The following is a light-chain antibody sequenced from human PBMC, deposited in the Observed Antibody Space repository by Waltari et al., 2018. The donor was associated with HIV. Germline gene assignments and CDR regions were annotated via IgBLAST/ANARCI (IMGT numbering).Light chain of an antibody. V-gene: IGKV4-1*01. CDR2: WAS. Sequence: DIVMTQSPDSLAVSLGERATINCKSSQSVLYSSNNKDYLAWYQQKPGQPPKLLIYWASTRESGVPDRFGGSGSRTDFTLTISSLQAEDVAVYYCQQYFSTPLTFGGGTKVEIK. CDR1: QSVLYSSNNKDY. J-gene: IGKJ4*01. CDR3: QQYFSTPLT.